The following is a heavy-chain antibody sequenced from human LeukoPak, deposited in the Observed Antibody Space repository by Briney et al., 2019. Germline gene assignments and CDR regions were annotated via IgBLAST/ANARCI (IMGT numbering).Heavy chain of an antibody. CDR3: ARDKIPITMVRGVIGWFDP. CDR1: GYTFIDYY. D-gene: IGHD3-10*01. CDR2: INPNSGAT. V-gene: IGHV1-2*02. J-gene: IGHJ5*02. Sequence: ASVKVSCKASGYTFIDYYIHWVRQAPGQGLEWMGWINPNSGATKYALKFQGRVSMTRDTSISTAYMDLSRLRCDDTAVYYCARDKIPITMVRGVIGWFDPWGQGTLVTVSS.